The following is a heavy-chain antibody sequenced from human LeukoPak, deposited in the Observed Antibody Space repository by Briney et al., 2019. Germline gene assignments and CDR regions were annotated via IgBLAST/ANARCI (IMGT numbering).Heavy chain of an antibody. CDR1: GFTFSSYA. CDR2: IPSSGGTI. Sequence: AGGSLRLSCAASGFTFSSYAMSWARQAPGKGLERVSYIPSSGGTIYYADSVKGRFTMSRDNAKNSVYLQMNSLRAEDTAVYYCARDDYGATFDAFDIWGQGTMVTVSS. CDR3: ARDDYGATFDAFDI. V-gene: IGHV3-48*03. J-gene: IGHJ3*02. D-gene: IGHD4-17*01.